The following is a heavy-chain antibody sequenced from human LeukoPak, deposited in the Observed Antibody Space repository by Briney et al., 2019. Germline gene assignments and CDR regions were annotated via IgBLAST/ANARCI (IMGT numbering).Heavy chain of an antibody. CDR1: GFTVSSNY. CDR3: ARMTTKQTGSDY. Sequence: GGSLRLSCAASGFTVSSNYMSWVRQAPGKGLEWVSVIYSGGSTYYADSVKGRFTISRDNSKNTLYLQMNSLRAEDTAVYYCARMTTKQTGSDYWGQGTPVTVSS. D-gene: IGHD4-17*01. J-gene: IGHJ4*02. V-gene: IGHV3-53*01. CDR2: IYSGGST.